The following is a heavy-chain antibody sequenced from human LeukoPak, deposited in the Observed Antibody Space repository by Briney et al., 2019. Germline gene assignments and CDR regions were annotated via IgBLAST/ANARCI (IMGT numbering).Heavy chain of an antibody. J-gene: IGHJ6*03. V-gene: IGHV1-3*03. D-gene: IGHD2-2*02. CDR2: INAGNGNT. CDR3: ARVAAEVVGVPGPIGFGWLRRDYYYMDV. CDR1: GYTFTSYA. Sequence: ASVKVSCKASGYTFTSYAMHWVRRAPGQRLEWMGWINAGNGNTKYSQESQGRVTITRDTSASTAYMELSSLRSEDTTVYYCARVAAEVVGVPGPIGFGWLRRDYYYMDVWGKGTTVTVSS.